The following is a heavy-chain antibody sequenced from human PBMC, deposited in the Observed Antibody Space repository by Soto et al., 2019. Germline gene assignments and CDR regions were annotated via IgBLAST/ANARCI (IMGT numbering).Heavy chain of an antibody. CDR2: IYYSGST. V-gene: IGHV4-59*01. J-gene: IGHJ4*02. Sequence: SETLSLTCTVSGGSISSYYWSWIRQPPGKGLEWIGYIYYSGSTNYNPSLKSRVTISVDTSKNQFSLKLSSVTAADTAVYYCARFSSGSYFDYWGQGTLVTVSS. CDR3: ARFSSGSYFDY. D-gene: IGHD1-26*01. CDR1: GGSISSYY.